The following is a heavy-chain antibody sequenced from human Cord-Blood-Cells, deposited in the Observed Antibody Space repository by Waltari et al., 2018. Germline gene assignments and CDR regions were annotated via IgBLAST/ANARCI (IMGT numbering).Heavy chain of an antibody. D-gene: IGHD3-3*01. V-gene: IGHV4-38-2*01. CDR1: GYSISSGYY. Sequence: QVQLQESGPGLVKPSETLSLTCAVSGYSISSGYYWGWIRQPPGKGLEWIGSIYHSGSTYSNPSLKRRVTISVDTSKNQFSLKLSSVTAADTAVYYCARSGKNYDFWSGYYYWGQGTLVTVSS. CDR3: ARSGKNYDFWSGYYY. CDR2: IYHSGST. J-gene: IGHJ4*02.